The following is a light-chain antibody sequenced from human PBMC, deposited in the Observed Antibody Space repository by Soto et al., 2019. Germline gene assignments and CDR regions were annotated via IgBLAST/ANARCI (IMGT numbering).Light chain of an antibody. Sequence: EIVLTQSPGTLSLSPGERATLSCRASQSVSSNYLAWYQQKPGQAPRLLIYGASSRASGIPDRFSGSGSGTDFTLVISRLEPEDFAAYYCQQYDSSPSTFGQGTRLEIK. CDR2: GAS. V-gene: IGKV3-20*01. J-gene: IGKJ5*01. CDR1: QSVSSNY. CDR3: QQYDSSPST.